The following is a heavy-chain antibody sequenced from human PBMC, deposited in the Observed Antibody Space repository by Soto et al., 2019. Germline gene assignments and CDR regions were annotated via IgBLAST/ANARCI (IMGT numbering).Heavy chain of an antibody. Sequence: PGGSLRLSCAASGFTVSSYWMSWVRQARGKGLEWVANIKQDGSEKYYVDSVKGRFTISRDNAKNSLYLQMNSLRAEDTAVYYCARETLARWYNWNDGYAFDIWGQGAMVTVSS. CDR3: ARETLARWYNWNDGYAFDI. CDR2: IKQDGSEK. CDR1: GFTVSSYW. V-gene: IGHV3-7*03. D-gene: IGHD1-1*01. J-gene: IGHJ3*02.